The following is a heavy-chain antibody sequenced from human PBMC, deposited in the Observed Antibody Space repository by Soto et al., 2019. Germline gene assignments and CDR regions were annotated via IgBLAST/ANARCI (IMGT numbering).Heavy chain of an antibody. Sequence: GGSLRLSCAASGFTFSNFAMSWVRQAPGKGLQWVSGISTSGGGTYYADSVKGRFTISRDDSKNTLYLQMKSLRAEDTAVYYCANIAAPLGYYYGVDVWGQGTTVTVSS. D-gene: IGHD6-6*01. CDR3: ANIAAPLGYYYGVDV. V-gene: IGHV3-23*01. CDR1: GFTFSNFA. J-gene: IGHJ6*02. CDR2: ISTSGGGT.